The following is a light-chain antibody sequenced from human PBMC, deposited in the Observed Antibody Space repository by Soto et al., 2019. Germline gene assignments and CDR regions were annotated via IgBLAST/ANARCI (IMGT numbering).Light chain of an antibody. V-gene: IGLV2-14*01. CDR3: QTWGTGIQV. Sequence: QSALTQPASVSGSPGQSITISCTGTSGDIGSYNRVSWYQQHPGKAPKLIIYEVTDRPSGVSNRFSGSKSGNTASLTISGLQAEDEAEYYCQTWGTGIQVFGGGTKLTVL. CDR2: EVT. J-gene: IGLJ3*02. CDR1: SGDIGSYNR.